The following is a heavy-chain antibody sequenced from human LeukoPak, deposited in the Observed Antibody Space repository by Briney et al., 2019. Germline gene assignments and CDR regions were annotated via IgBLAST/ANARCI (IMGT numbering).Heavy chain of an antibody. V-gene: IGHV4-39*07. CDR3: ARVVEDYYGSGTPTYYFDY. CDR2: IYYSGST. Sequence: SETLSLTCTVSGGSISSSSYYWGWIRQPPGKGLEWIGSIYYSGSTYYNPSLKSRVTISVDTSKNQFSLKLSSVTAADTAVYYCARVVEDYYGSGTPTYYFDYWGQGILVTVSS. CDR1: GGSISSSSYY. J-gene: IGHJ4*02. D-gene: IGHD3-10*01.